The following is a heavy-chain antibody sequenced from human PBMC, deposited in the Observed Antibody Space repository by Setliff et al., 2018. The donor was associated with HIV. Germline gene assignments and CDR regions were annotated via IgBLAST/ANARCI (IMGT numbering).Heavy chain of an antibody. V-gene: IGHV4-59*11. Sequence: SETLSLTCTVSGGSITGHYWSWIRQPPGKGLEWIGYIHYSGSSNYNPSLKSRVSISVDTSKKQVSLKLNSVTAADTVVYYCARSVVVVTVEWFDPWGQGTLVTVSS. CDR3: ARSVVVVTVEWFDP. D-gene: IGHD2-21*02. J-gene: IGHJ5*02. CDR2: IHYSGSS. CDR1: GGSITGHY.